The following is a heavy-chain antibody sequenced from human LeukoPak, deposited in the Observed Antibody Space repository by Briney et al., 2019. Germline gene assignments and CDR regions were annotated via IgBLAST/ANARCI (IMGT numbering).Heavy chain of an antibody. CDR2: MFYSGSA. D-gene: IGHD1-14*01. Sequence: SETLSLTCSVSGGSISSYYWSWIRQPPRKGLEWIGYMFYSGSANYNPSLKSRVTISLDTSKNQFSLNLSSVTAADTAVYYCARTAGYVFDIWGQGTMVTVSS. V-gene: IGHV4-59*01. J-gene: IGHJ3*02. CDR1: GGSISSYY. CDR3: ARTAGYVFDI.